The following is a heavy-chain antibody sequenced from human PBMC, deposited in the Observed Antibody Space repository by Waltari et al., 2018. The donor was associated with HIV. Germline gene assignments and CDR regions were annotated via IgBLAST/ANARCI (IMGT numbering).Heavy chain of an antibody. Sequence: VQLVQSGAEVKKPGASVKVSCKASGYTFTSYYMHWVRQAPGQGLEWMGISNPSGGSTSYAQKFQGRVTMTRDTSTSTFYMELSSLRSEDTAVYYCARDGLTVADLRRFDYWGQGTLVTVSS. J-gene: IGHJ4*02. V-gene: IGHV1-46*01. CDR1: GYTFTSYY. CDR2: SNPSGGST. CDR3: ARDGLTVADLRRFDY. D-gene: IGHD6-19*01.